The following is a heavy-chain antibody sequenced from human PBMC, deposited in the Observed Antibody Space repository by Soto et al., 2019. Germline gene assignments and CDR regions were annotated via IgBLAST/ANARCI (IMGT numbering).Heavy chain of an antibody. V-gene: IGHV1-18*01. D-gene: IGHD6-19*01. CDR3: ATRIHSVAGGTFDY. CDR1: GYTFTSYG. CDR2: ISAYNGNT. J-gene: IGHJ4*02. Sequence: GASVKVSCKASGYTFTSYGISWVRQAPGQGLEWMGWISAYNGNTNYAQKLQGRVTMTTDTSTSTAYMELRSLRSDDTAVYYCATRIHSVAGGTFDYWGQGTLVTVSS.